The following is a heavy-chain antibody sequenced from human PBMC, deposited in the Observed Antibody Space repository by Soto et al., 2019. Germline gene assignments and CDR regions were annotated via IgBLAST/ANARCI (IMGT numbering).Heavy chain of an antibody. J-gene: IGHJ4*02. Sequence: GASVRVSCKASGYTFTDYYMHWVRQAPGQGLEWMGWINPNSGGTNYAQKFQGRVTMTRDTSISTAYMELSRLRSDDTAVYYCARDRQSSGYVYVLGFFDYWGQGTLVTVSS. CDR2: INPNSGGT. V-gene: IGHV1-2*02. CDR3: ARDRQSSGYVYVLGFFDY. D-gene: IGHD3-22*01. CDR1: GYTFTDYY.